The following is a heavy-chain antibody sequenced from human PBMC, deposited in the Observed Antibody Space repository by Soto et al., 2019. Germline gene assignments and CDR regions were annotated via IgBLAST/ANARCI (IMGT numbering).Heavy chain of an antibody. CDR3: AKDRYYYGSGSIPGLSDY. J-gene: IGHJ4*02. V-gene: IGHV3-23*01. CDR1: GFTFSSYA. Sequence: GGSLRLSCAASGFTFSSYAMSWVRQAPGKGLEWVSAISGSGGSTYYADSVKGRFTISRDNSKNTLYLQMNSLRAEDTAVYYCAKDRYYYGSGSIPGLSDYWGQGTLVTVSS. CDR2: ISGSGGST. D-gene: IGHD3-10*01.